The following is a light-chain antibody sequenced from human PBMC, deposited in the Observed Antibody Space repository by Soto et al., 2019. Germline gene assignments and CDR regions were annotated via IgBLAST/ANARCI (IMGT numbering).Light chain of an antibody. CDR1: QSVPANY. J-gene: IGKJ1*01. V-gene: IGKV3-20*01. Sequence: EIVLTQSPGTLSLSPGERVTLSCGASQSVPANYLAWYQHKPGQAPRLLIYGASNRATGIPDRFSGSGSGTDFTLTVSRLEPEDFAVCFCLQYGTPWWTFGQGARVEIK. CDR2: GAS. CDR3: LQYGTPWWT.